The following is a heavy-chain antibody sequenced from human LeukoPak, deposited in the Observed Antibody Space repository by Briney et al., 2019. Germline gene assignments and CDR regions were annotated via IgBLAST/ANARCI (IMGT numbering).Heavy chain of an antibody. CDR1: GFTFSSYS. Sequence: GGSLRLSCVGSGFTFSSYSLTWVRQTPGKGLEWISYISSTGSAIYYADSVKGRFTISRDNAKNSLYLQMNSLRAEDTAVYYCPRVFSYYTYSFDYWGQGTLVTVSS. CDR2: ISSTGSAI. D-gene: IGHD3-22*01. CDR3: PRVFSYYTYSFDY. J-gene: IGHJ4*02. V-gene: IGHV3-48*03.